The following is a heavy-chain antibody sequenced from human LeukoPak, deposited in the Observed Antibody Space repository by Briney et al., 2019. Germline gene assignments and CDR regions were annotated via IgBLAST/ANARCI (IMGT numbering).Heavy chain of an antibody. J-gene: IGHJ3*02. Sequence: SQTLSLTCTVSGGSISSGDYYWSWIRQPPGKGLEWIGYIYYSGSTYYNPSLKSRVTISVDTSKNQFSLKLSSVTAADTAVYYCARDGAATIPNAFDIWGQGTMVTVSS. CDR2: IYYSGST. CDR3: ARDGAATIPNAFDI. CDR1: GGSISSGDYY. D-gene: IGHD6-13*01. V-gene: IGHV4-30-4*08.